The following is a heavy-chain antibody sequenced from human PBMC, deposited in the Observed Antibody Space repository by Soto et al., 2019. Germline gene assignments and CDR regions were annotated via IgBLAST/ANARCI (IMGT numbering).Heavy chain of an antibody. CDR1: GYSFTSYW. J-gene: IGHJ3*02. CDR2: IYPGDSDT. D-gene: IGHD4-17*01. CDR3: ARQGVRGPYTLGAFDI. Sequence: GESLKISCKGSGYSFTSYWIGWVRQMPGKGLEWMGIIYPGDSDTRYSPSFQGQVTISADKSISTAYLQWSSLKASDTAMYYCARQGVRGPYTLGAFDIWGQGTMVTVSS. V-gene: IGHV5-51*01.